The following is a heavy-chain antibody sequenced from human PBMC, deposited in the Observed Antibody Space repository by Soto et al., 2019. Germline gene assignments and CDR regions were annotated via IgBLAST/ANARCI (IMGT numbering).Heavy chain of an antibody. V-gene: IGHV3-23*01. J-gene: IGHJ4*02. D-gene: IGHD4-17*01. CDR1: GFTFSTYG. Sequence: EVQLLESGGNLVQPGGSLRLSCAASGFTFSTYGMTWVRQAPGMGLEWVSSISDSGDSTYYADSVKGRFTISRDNSKNTLFLQMNSLRAEDTAVYYCAKDHAWGRRVTTRFDYWGQGALVTVSS. CDR2: ISDSGDST. CDR3: AKDHAWGRRVTTRFDY.